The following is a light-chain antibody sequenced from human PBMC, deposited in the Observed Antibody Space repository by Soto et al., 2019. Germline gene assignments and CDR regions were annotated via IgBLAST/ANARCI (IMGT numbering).Light chain of an antibody. Sequence: QSVLTQSPSAAASLGASVKLTCTLSSGHSSYAIAWHQQHAEKGPRYLMKLNSDGSHSRGDGIPDRFSGSSSGAERYLTISSLQSEDEADYYCQTWGTGIRVFGGGTKVTVL. CDR3: QTWGTGIRV. J-gene: IGLJ3*02. CDR1: SGHSSYA. CDR2: LNSDGSH. V-gene: IGLV4-69*01.